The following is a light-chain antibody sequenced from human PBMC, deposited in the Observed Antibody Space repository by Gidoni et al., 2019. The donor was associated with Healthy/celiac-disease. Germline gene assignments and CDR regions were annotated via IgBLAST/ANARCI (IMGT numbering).Light chain of an antibody. Sequence: DIVMTQSPLSLPVTPGEPASISCRSSQSLLHSNGYNYLDWYLQKQGQSPQLLIYLGSNRASGVPDRFSGSGSGTDFTLKISRVEAEDVGVYYCMQAIQTPWTFGQGTKVEIK. CDR3: MQAIQTPWT. J-gene: IGKJ1*01. CDR1: QSLLHSNGYNY. V-gene: IGKV2-28*01. CDR2: LGS.